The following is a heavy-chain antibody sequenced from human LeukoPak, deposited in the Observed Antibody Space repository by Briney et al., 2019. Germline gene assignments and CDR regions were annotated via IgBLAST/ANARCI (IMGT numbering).Heavy chain of an antibody. Sequence: PGGSLRLSCAASGFTFDDYAMHWVRQAPGKGLEWVSGISWNSGSIGYADSVKGRFTISRDNAKNSLYLQMNSLRAEDTALYYCAKGSAAGYRYYFDYWGQGTLVTVSS. CDR1: GFTFDDYA. D-gene: IGHD6-13*01. V-gene: IGHV3-9*01. CDR2: ISWNSGSI. CDR3: AKGSAAGYRYYFDY. J-gene: IGHJ4*02.